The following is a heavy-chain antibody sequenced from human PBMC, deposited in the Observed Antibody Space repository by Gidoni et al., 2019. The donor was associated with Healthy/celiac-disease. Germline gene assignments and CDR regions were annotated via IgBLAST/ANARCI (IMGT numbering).Heavy chain of an antibody. CDR2: ISWNRGSI. CDR3: AKGPYSSSSFEKMAFDI. J-gene: IGHJ3*02. CDR1: GFTFDDYA. Sequence: EVQLVESGGGLVQPGRSLRLSCAASGFTFDDYAMHWFRQAPGKGLEWVSGISWNRGSIGYADSVKGRFTISRDNAKNSLYLQMNSLRAEDTALYYCAKGPYSSSSFEKMAFDIWGQGTMVTVSS. V-gene: IGHV3-9*01. D-gene: IGHD6-6*01.